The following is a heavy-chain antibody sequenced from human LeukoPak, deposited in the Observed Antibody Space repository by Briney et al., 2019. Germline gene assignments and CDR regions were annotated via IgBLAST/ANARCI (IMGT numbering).Heavy chain of an antibody. CDR2: IYPGDSDT. J-gene: IGHJ4*02. V-gene: IGHV5-51*01. Sequence: GESLKISCKGSGYSFTSYWIGWVRQMPGNGLEWMGIIYPGDSDTRYSPSFQGQVTISADKSISTAYLQWSSLKASDSARYYCARGHDSRGYLGGPFDYWGQGTLVTVSS. CDR1: GYSFTSYW. CDR3: ARGHDSRGYLGGPFDY. D-gene: IGHD3-22*01.